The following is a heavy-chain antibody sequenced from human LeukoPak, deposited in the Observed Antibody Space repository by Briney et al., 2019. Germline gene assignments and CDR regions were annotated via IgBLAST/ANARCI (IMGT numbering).Heavy chain of an antibody. D-gene: IGHD3-10*01. Sequence: ASVKVSCKASGYTFTSYGISWVRQAPGQGLEWMGWISAYNGNTNYAQKLQGRVTMTTDTSTSTAYMELRSLRSDDTAVYYCARGGAAGDYYYFGMDVWGQGTTVTVSS. CDR1: GYTFTSYG. V-gene: IGHV1-18*01. J-gene: IGHJ6*02. CDR3: ARGGAAGDYYYFGMDV. CDR2: ISAYNGNT.